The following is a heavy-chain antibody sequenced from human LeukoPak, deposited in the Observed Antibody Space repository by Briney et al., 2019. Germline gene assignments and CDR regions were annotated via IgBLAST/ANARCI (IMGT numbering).Heavy chain of an antibody. CDR1: GFSLSTYT. Sequence: GGSLTPSCPPSGFSLSTYTMNWVRHPPENWLEWVSSISSSSSYIYYADSVKGRFTISRDNAKNSLYLQMNSVRAEDTAVYYCARGLDDFWSGLIHYWGQGTLVTVSS. CDR2: ISSSSSYI. CDR3: ARGLDDFWSGLIHY. V-gene: IGHV3-21*01. J-gene: IGHJ4*02. D-gene: IGHD3-3*01.